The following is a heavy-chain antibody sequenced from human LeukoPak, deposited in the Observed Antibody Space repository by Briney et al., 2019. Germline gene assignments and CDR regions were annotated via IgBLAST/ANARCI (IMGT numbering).Heavy chain of an antibody. V-gene: IGHV7-4-1*02. CDR1: GYTFTSHA. D-gene: IGHD2-2*01. Sequence: ASVKVSCKASGYTFTSHAMNWVRQAPGQGLEWMGWINTNTGNPTYAQGFTGRFVFSLDTSVSTAYLQISSLKAEDTAVYFCAKQGPGHCGSASCYGVDYWGQGTLVTVSS. CDR3: AKQGPGHCGSASCYGVDY. CDR2: INTNTGNP. J-gene: IGHJ4*02.